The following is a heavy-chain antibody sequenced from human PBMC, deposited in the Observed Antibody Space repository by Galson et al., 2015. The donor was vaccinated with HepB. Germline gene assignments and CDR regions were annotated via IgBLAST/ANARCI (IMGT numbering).Heavy chain of an antibody. D-gene: IGHD3-3*01. CDR1: GFTFSSYS. CDR3: ARAGGWTVFGVLIF. Sequence: SLRLSCAASGFTFSSYSMNWVRQAPGKGLEWVSYISSSSNTIYYADSVEGRFTISRDNAKNSLYLQMNSLRAEDTAVYYCARAGGWTVFGVLIFWGQGTLVTVSS. J-gene: IGHJ4*02. V-gene: IGHV3-48*04. CDR2: ISSSSNTI.